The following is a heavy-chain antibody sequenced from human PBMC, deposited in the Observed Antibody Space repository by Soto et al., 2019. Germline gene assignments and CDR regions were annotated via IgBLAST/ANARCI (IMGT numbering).Heavy chain of an antibody. J-gene: IGHJ6*02. CDR1: GGTFSSYA. CDR2: IIPIFGTA. D-gene: IGHD1-26*01. CDR3: AMDSAWELLSSRRYYYGMDV. Sequence: ASVKVSCKASGGTFSSYAISWVRQAPGQGLEWMGGIIPIFGTANYAQKFQGRVTITADESTSTAYMELSSLRSEDTAVYYCAMDSAWELLSSRRYYYGMDVWGRGTTVTVSS. V-gene: IGHV1-69*13.